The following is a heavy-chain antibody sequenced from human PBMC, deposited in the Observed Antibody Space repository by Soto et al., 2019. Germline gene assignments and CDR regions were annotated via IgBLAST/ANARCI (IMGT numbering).Heavy chain of an antibody. J-gene: IGHJ4*02. Sequence: GGSLRLSCAAYGFTFSSYEMNWVRQAPGKGLEWVSYISSSGSTIYYADSVKGGFTISRDNAKNSLYLQMNSPRAEDTAVYYCAGPVGATTYWGQGTLVTVSS. CDR1: GFTFSSYE. V-gene: IGHV3-48*03. CDR3: AGPVGATTY. D-gene: IGHD1-26*01. CDR2: ISSSGSTI.